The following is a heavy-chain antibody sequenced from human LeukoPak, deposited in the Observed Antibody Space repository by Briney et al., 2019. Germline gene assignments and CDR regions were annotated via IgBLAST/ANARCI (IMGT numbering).Heavy chain of an antibody. CDR2: IGYDGSNK. D-gene: IGHD3-22*01. V-gene: IGHV3-30*18. CDR3: AKEIYYDSSAFSDY. Sequence: GGSLRLSCAASGFSFSSYGIHWVRQAPGKGLEWVAVIGYDGSNKYYADSVKGRFTISRDNSKNTLYLQMNSLRTEDTAVYFCAKEIYYDSSAFSDYWGQGTLVTVSS. J-gene: IGHJ4*02. CDR1: GFSFSSYG.